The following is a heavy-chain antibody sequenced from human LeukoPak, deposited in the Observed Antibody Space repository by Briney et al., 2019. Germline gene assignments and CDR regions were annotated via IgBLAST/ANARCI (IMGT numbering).Heavy chain of an antibody. CDR3: ARVILGDSNYRTFDY. CDR2: IYYSGST. J-gene: IGHJ4*02. D-gene: IGHD4-11*01. V-gene: IGHV4-59*08. CDR1: GGSISSYY. Sequence: SETLSLTCTVSGGSISSYYWSWIRQPPGKGLEWIGYIYYSGSTYYNPSLKSRVTISVDTSKNQFSLKLSSVTAADTAVYYCARVILGDSNYRTFDYWGQGTLVTVPS.